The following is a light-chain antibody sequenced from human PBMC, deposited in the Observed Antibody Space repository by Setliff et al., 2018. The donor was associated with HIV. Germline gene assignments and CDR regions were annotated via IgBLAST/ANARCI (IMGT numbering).Light chain of an antibody. CDR1: SSDVGGYNS. V-gene: IGLV2-14*01. Sequence: QSVLTQPASVSGSPGQSITISCTGTSSDVGGYNSVSWYQQRPGKAPKLIIYEVSNRPSGVSNRFSGSKSGNTASLTISGLQAEDEADYYCISYTSRITWIFGGGTKVTVL. J-gene: IGLJ2*01. CDR2: EVS. CDR3: ISYTSRITWI.